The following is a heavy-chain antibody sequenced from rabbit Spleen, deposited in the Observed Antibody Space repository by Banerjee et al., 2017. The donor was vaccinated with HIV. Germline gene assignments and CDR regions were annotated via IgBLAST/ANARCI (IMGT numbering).Heavy chain of an antibody. CDR1: GFSFSTSYH. Sequence: QSLEESGGGLVQPEGSLTLTCTASGFSFSTSYHMCWVRQAPGKGLEWIACIYSGIDGVTHYASWAKGRFTISRTSSTTVTLQMTSLTAADTATYFCARDSSGNSVYTWFKLWGQGTLVTVS. J-gene: IGHJ4*01. V-gene: IGHV1S40*01. CDR3: ARDSSGNSVYTWFKL. D-gene: IGHD8-1*01. CDR2: IYSGIDGVT.